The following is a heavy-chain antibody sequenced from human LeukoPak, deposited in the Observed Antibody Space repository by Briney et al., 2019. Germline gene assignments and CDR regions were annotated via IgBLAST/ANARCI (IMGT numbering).Heavy chain of an antibody. CDR3: AIDDCSSTSCAKHSNWFDP. Sequence: PGGSLRLSCAASGFTFSSYGMNWVRQAPGKGLEWVSYISTSSSTIYYADSVKGRFTISRDNADNSLYLQMNSLRAEDTAVYYCAIDDCSSTSCAKHSNWFDPWGQGTLVTVSS. V-gene: IGHV3-48*01. J-gene: IGHJ5*02. CDR2: ISTSSSTI. D-gene: IGHD2-2*01. CDR1: GFTFSSYG.